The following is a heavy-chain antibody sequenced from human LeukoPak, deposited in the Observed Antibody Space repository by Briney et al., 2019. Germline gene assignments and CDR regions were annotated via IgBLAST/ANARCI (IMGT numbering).Heavy chain of an antibody. D-gene: IGHD3-10*01. CDR3: ARKRQSQFLWFGEFRLTWFDP. V-gene: IGHV1-18*01. Sequence: ASVKVSCKASGYTFTSYGISWVRQAPGQGLEWMGWISAYNGNTNYAQKLQGRVTMTTDTSTSTAYMELSRLRSDDTAVYYCARKRQSQFLWFGEFRLTWFDPWGQGTLVTVSS. CDR1: GYTFTSYG. CDR2: ISAYNGNT. J-gene: IGHJ5*02.